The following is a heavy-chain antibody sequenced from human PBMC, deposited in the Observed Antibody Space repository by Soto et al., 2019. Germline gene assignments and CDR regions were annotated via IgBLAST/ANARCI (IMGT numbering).Heavy chain of an antibody. CDR1: RGTFSSYA. CDR2: IIPIFGTA. Sequence: QVQLVQSGAEVKKPGSSVKVSCKASRGTFSSYAISWVRQAPGQGLEWMGGIIPIFGTANYAQKFQGRVTITADESTSTAYMELSSLRSEDTAVYYCARPKGRIAASPPDVWGQGTTVTVSS. CDR3: ARPKGRIAASPPDV. J-gene: IGHJ6*02. D-gene: IGHD6-6*01. V-gene: IGHV1-69*01.